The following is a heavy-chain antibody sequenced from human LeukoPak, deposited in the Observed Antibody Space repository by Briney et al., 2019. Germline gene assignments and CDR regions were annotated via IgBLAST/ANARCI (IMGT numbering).Heavy chain of an antibody. V-gene: IGHV3-23*01. D-gene: IGHD3-16*02. J-gene: IGHJ4*02. Sequence: GGSLRLSCAASGFTFSSYAMSWVRQAPGKGLEWVSAISGSGGSTYYADSVKGRFTISRDNSKNTLYLQMNSLRAEDTAVYYCARRLGELSSPFDYWGQGTLVTVSS. CDR1: GFTFSSYA. CDR3: ARRLGELSSPFDY. CDR2: ISGSGGST.